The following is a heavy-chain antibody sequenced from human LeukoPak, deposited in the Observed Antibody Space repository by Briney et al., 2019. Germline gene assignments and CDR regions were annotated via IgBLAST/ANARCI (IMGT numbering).Heavy chain of an antibody. Sequence: ASVKVSCKASGGTFSSYAISWVRQAPGQGLEWMGGIIPIFGTANYAQKFQGRVTITADKSTSTAYMELSSLRSEDTAVYYCAKDLTIDYGDYENFDYWGQGTLVTVSS. CDR3: AKDLTIDYGDYENFDY. V-gene: IGHV1-69*06. D-gene: IGHD4-17*01. CDR1: GGTFSSYA. J-gene: IGHJ4*02. CDR2: IIPIFGTA.